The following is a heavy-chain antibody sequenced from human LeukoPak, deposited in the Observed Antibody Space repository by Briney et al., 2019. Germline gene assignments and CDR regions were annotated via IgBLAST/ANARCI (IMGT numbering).Heavy chain of an antibody. D-gene: IGHD5-18*01. CDR1: GGSISSYY. V-gene: IGHV4-59*01. CDR2: IYYSGST. Sequence: PSETLSLTCTASGGSISSYYWSWIRQPPGKGLEWIGYIYYSGSTNYNPSLKSRVTISVDTSKNQFSLKLSSVTAADTAVYYCAIGDTAMADYWGQGTLVTVSS. J-gene: IGHJ4*02. CDR3: AIGDTAMADY.